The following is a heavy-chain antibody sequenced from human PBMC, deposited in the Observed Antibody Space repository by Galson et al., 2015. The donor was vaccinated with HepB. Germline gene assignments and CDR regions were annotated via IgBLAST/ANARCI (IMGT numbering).Heavy chain of an antibody. J-gene: IGHJ4*02. CDR2: SSNTKSRYSSSSYT. V-gene: IGHV3-11*06. CDR1: GFTFSDYY. D-gene: IGHD6-25*01. Sequence: SLRLSCAASGFTFSDYYVSWIRQAPGKGPEWISYSSNTKSRYSSSSYTKYADSVKGRFTGSRDNAKTSLYLQMNSLRVEDTAVYFCVRGGREPYWGQGTLVTVSS. CDR3: VRGGREPY.